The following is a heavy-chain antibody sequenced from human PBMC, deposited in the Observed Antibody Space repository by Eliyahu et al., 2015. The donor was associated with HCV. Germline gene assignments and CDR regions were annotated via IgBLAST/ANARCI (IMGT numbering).Heavy chain of an antibody. J-gene: IGHJ4*02. CDR3: ASFRRGSSFDY. D-gene: IGHD6-25*01. V-gene: IGHV3-7*03. CDR2: IKEDGSET. CDR1: GFTXSNXW. Sequence: EVQLVESXGGLVQXGESLRLSCAVSGFTXSNXWXDCVRQAXGKGXEWVAHIKEDGSETYYVDSVEGRFTISRDNAKNSLFLQIKNLRAEDTAVYYCASFRRGSSFDYWGQGTLVTVSS.